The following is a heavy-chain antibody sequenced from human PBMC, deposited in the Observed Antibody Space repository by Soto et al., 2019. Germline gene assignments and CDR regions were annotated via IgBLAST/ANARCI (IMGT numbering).Heavy chain of an antibody. D-gene: IGHD5-12*01. J-gene: IGHJ6*02. CDR2: ISGSGGST. CDR3: SGYDKFGYYYYYYGMDV. V-gene: IGHV3-23*01. Sequence: GGSLRLSCAASGFTFSSYAMSWVRQAPGKGLEWVSAISGSGGSTYYADSVKGRFTISRDNSKNTLYLQMNSLRAEDTAVYYCSGYDKFGYYYYYYGMDVWGQGTTVTVSS. CDR1: GFTFSSYA.